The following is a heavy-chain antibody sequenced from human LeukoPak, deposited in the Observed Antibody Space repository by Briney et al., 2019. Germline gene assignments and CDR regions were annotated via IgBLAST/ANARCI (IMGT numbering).Heavy chain of an antibody. CDR2: INAGADST. CDR3: AKAGGSGNHYNYFDY. V-gene: IGHV3-23*01. D-gene: IGHD3-10*01. CDR1: GFTFTNYA. J-gene: IGHJ4*02. Sequence: PGGSLRLSCAASGFTFTNYAMDWVRQAPGKGLEWVSGINAGADSTYYADSVKGRFTISRDNSKNTMYLQMNSLRAEDTAMYYCAKAGGSGNHYNYFDYWGQGTLVTVSS.